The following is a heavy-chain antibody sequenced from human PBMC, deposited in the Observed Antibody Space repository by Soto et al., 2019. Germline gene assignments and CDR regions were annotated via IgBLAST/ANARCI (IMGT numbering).Heavy chain of an antibody. CDR3: ARDGLLFSGPYRPSRFDY. J-gene: IGHJ4*02. D-gene: IGHD3-16*02. CDR2: IKHDTSEA. CDR1: GFKFSDYW. Sequence: GGSLRLSCAASGFKFSDYWMSWVRQAPGKGLEWVGNIKHDTSEAHYADSVKGRFTITRDNIKNFLFLQMNGLRSDDTASYYCARDGLLFSGPYRPSRFDYWGLGTLVTVSS. V-gene: IGHV3-7*03.